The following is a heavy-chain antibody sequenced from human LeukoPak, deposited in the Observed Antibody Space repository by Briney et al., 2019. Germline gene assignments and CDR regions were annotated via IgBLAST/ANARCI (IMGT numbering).Heavy chain of an antibody. V-gene: IGHV3-23*01. Sequence: GGSLRLSCAASGFTFSTYAMTWVRQAPGKGLEWVSTISGSGSSTYYADSVKGRFTISRDNSKNTLYAQVNSLGTEDTAAYYCAKGSYYDSSGSFYFDYWGQGTLVTVSS. CDR2: ISGSGSST. D-gene: IGHD3-22*01. CDR1: GFTFSTYA. CDR3: AKGSYYDSSGSFYFDY. J-gene: IGHJ4*02.